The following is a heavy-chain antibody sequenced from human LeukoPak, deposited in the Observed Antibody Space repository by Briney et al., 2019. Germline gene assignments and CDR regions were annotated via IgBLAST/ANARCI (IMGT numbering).Heavy chain of an antibody. CDR1: GGSISTYY. D-gene: IGHD3-10*01. V-gene: IGHV4-59*01. Sequence: SETLSLTCTVSGGSISTYYWTWIRQPPGKGLEWIGYIYYSGSTNYNPSLKSRVTISVDTSKNQFSLKLSSVTAADTAVYYCARVIDYYGSGSPNWFDPWGQGTLVTVSS. CDR2: IYYSGST. CDR3: ARVIDYYGSGSPNWFDP. J-gene: IGHJ5*02.